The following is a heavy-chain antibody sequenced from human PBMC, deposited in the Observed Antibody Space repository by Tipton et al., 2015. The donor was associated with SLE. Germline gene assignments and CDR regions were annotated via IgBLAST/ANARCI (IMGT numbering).Heavy chain of an antibody. Sequence: GSLRLSCAASGFTFSSYIMTWVRQAPGKGLEWVSSIASSSSFIDYADSVKGRFTISRDNAKKLVYLQMNSLRPDDTAVYYCAREIRATTDPRGYWGQGTLVTVSS. V-gene: IGHV3-21*01. J-gene: IGHJ4*02. CDR1: GFTFSSYI. CDR3: AREIRATTDPRGY. D-gene: IGHD1-26*01. CDR2: IASSSSFI.